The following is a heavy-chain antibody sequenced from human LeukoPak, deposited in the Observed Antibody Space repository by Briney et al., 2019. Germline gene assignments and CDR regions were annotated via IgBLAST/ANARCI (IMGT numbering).Heavy chain of an antibody. CDR3: AREGDSGLDY. V-gene: IGHV3-30*14. D-gene: IGHD1-26*01. Sequence: GGSLRLSCAASGFTFSSYAMHWVRQAPGKGLEWVAVISYDGSNKYYADSVKGRFTISRDNSKNTLYLQMNSLRAEDTAEYYCAREGDSGLDYWGQGTLVTVSS. CDR1: GFTFSSYA. J-gene: IGHJ4*02. CDR2: ISYDGSNK.